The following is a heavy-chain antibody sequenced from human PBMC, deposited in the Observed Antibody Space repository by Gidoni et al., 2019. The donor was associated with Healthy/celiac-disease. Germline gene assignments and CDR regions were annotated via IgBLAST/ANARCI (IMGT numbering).Heavy chain of an antibody. CDR1: GFTFGDYA. D-gene: IGHD5-12*01. J-gene: IGHJ4*02. CDR3: TSLRWLQFSQYYFDY. CDR2: IRSKAYGGTT. Sequence: EVQLVESGGGLVKPGRSLRLSCTASGFTFGDYAMSWFRQAPGKGLEWVGFIRSKAYGGTTEYAASVKGRFTISRDDSKSIAYLQMNSLKTEDTAVYYCTSLRWLQFSQYYFDYWGQGTLVTVSS. V-gene: IGHV3-49*05.